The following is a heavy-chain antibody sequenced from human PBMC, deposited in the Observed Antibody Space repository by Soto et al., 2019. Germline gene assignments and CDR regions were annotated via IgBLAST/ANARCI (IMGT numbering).Heavy chain of an antibody. D-gene: IGHD3-22*01. CDR1: GFIFSSYA. CDR2: ISGSGGST. CDR3: AKSYYYDSSGSYYFDY. Sequence: HPGGSLRLSCAASGFIFSSYAMSWVRQAPGKGLEWVSGISGSGGSTYYADSVKGRFTISRDNSKNTLYLQMNSLRAEDTAVYYCAKSYYYDSSGSYYFDYWGQGTLVTVSS. J-gene: IGHJ4*02. V-gene: IGHV3-23*01.